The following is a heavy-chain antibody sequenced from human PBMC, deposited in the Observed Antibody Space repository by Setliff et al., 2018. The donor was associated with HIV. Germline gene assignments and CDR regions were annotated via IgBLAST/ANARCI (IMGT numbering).Heavy chain of an antibody. D-gene: IGHD3-10*01. J-gene: IGHJ4*02. V-gene: IGHV3-9*01. CDR2: IGWNSGSI. CDR1: GYNFGVYW. Sequence: GGSLRLSCAASGYNFGVYWMHWVRQAPGKGLEWVSGIGWNSGSIGYADSVKGRFTISRDNAKNSLYLQMNSLRPEDTAFYYCAKGIPLFFYDSTSYYLDYWGQGTLVTVSS. CDR3: AKGIPLFFYDSTSYYLDY.